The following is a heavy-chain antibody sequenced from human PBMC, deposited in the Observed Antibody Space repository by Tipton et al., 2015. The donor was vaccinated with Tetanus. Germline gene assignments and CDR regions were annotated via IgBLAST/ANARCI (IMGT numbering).Heavy chain of an antibody. CDR1: GGSISSYY. V-gene: IGHV4-59*01. J-gene: IGHJ6*02. D-gene: IGHD3-3*01. CDR2: IYYSGST. Sequence: TLSLTCTVSGGSISSYYWSWIRQPPGKGLEWIGYIYYSGSTNYNPSLKSRVTISVDTSKNQFSLKLSSVTAADTAVYYCATQASPYYDFGSGYSPPTYGMDVWGQGTTVTVSS. CDR3: ATQASPYYDFGSGYSPPTYGMDV.